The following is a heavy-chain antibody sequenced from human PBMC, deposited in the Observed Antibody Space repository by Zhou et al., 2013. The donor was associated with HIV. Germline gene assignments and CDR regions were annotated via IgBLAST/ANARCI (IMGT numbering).Heavy chain of an antibody. D-gene: IGHD3-10*01. J-gene: IGHJ5*02. CDR2: MNPNSGNT. V-gene: IGHV1-8*03. CDR1: GYTFSNYD. CDR3: ARHGSGSYYKHWFDP. Sequence: QVQLVQSGAEVKKPGASVKVSCKASGYTFSNYDINWVRQATGQGLEWMGWMNPNSGNTGYAQKFQGRVTITRNTSISTAYMELSSLRSEDTAVYYCARHGSGSYYKHWFDPWGQGTLVTVSS.